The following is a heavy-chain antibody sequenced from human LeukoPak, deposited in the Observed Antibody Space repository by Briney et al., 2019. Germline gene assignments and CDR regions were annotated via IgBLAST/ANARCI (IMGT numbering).Heavy chain of an antibody. V-gene: IGHV1-46*01. CDR2: INPSGGST. CDR3: ARVREAYYYYMDV. J-gene: IGHJ6*03. CDR1: GYTFTSYY. Sequence: APVKVSCKASGYTFTSYYMHWVRQAPGQGLEWMGIINPSGGSTSYAQKFQGRVTMTRDMSTSTVYMELSSLRSEDTAVYYCARVREAYYYYMDVWGKGTTVTVSS.